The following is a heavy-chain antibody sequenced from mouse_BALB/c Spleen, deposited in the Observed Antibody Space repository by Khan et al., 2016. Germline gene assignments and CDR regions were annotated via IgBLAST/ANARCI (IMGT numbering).Heavy chain of an antibody. CDR3: ARDGDDGYYDAMDY. Sequence: EVELVESGGGLVKPGGSLKLSCAASGFTFSDYYMYWVRQTPEKRLEWVATISDGGSYTYYPDSVKGRFTISRDNAKNNLYLRMSSLKSEDTAMYYCARDGDDGYYDAMDYWGQGTSVTVSS. CDR2: ISDGGSYT. D-gene: IGHD2-3*01. J-gene: IGHJ4*01. CDR1: GFTFSDYY. V-gene: IGHV5-4*02.